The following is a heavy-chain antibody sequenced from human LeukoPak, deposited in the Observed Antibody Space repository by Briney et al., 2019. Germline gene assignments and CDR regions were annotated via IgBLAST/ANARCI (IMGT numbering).Heavy chain of an antibody. V-gene: IGHV4-34*01. CDR1: GGSFSGYY. J-gene: IGHJ5*02. Sequence: SETLSLTCAVYGGSFSGYYWSWIRQPPGKGLEWIGEINHSGSTNYNPSLKSRVTISVDTSKNQFSLKLSSVTAADTAVYYCVRGYRIAAGFSWFDPWGQGTLVTVSS. CDR2: INHSGST. D-gene: IGHD6-13*01. CDR3: VRGYRIAAGFSWFDP.